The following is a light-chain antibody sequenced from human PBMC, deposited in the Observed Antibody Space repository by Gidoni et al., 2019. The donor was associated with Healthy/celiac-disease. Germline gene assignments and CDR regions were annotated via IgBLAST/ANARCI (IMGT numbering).Light chain of an antibody. CDR3: QQYGSSRT. CDR1: QSVSSSY. Sequence: EIVLTQSPGTLSLSPGERATLSCRASQSVSSSYLAWYQQKPGQAPRLLIYGASSRATGIPDRFSGSGSGTDFTLTISRLEPEDFAVYYCQQYGSSRTXGXGTK. CDR2: GAS. V-gene: IGKV3-20*01. J-gene: IGKJ1*01.